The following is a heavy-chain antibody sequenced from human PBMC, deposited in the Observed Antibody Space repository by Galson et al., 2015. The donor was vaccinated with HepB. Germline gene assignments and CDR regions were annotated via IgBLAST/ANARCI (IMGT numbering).Heavy chain of an antibody. J-gene: IGHJ6*03. D-gene: IGHD3-3*01. CDR1: GFTVSSNY. V-gene: IGHV3-53*01. CDR3: ARDTYYDFWSGYYSGFESPVPMDV. Sequence: SLRLSCAASGFTVSSNYMSWVRQAPGKGLEWVSVIYSGGSTYYADSVKGRFTISRDNSKNTLYLQMNSLRAEDTAVYYCARDTYYDFWSGYYSGFESPVPMDVWGKGTTVTVSS. CDR2: IYSGGST.